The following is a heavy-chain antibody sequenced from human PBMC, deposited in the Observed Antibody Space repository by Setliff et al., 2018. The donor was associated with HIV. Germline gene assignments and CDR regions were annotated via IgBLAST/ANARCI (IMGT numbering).Heavy chain of an antibody. V-gene: IGHV1-69*10. CDR1: GGTFSSYA. CDR3: ARDLGYCSGGSCYPHFDY. Sequence: SVKVSCKASGGTFSSYAISWVRQAPGQGLEWTGGIIPILGIANYAQKFQGRVTITADESTSTACMELSSLRSEDTAVYYCARDLGYCSGGSCYPHFDYWGQGTLVTVSP. CDR2: IIPILGIA. J-gene: IGHJ4*02. D-gene: IGHD2-15*01.